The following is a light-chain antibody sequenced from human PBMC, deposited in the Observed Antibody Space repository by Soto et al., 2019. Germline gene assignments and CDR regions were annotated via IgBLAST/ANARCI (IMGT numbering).Light chain of an antibody. CDR1: QSISSPY. CDR3: QQYDSWT. V-gene: IGKV3-20*01. J-gene: IGKJ1*01. CDR2: GAS. Sequence: EIVLTQSPGTLSLSPGERATLSCRASQSISSPYLAWYQQKPGQAPRLLIDGASSRATGIPDRFSGSGSGTDFTLTISSLEPEDFAVYYCQQYDSWTFGQGTKV.